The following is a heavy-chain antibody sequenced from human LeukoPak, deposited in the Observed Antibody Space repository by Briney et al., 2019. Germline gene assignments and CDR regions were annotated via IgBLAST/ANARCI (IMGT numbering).Heavy chain of an antibody. CDR3: ARAPSSYESGNGYPNLGWLDP. V-gene: IGHV4-38-2*02. CDR1: GYPIGLDYY. CDR2: FHRGRI. Sequence: SETLSPNCKVSGYPIGLDYYWVWIRQAPGRGLQWIGGFHRGRIQYNSALKSRVTISIDSSKNQFSLRMWPVTTADTAFYFCARAPSSYESGNGYPNLGWLDPWGQGALVTVSS. D-gene: IGHD5-24*01. J-gene: IGHJ5*02.